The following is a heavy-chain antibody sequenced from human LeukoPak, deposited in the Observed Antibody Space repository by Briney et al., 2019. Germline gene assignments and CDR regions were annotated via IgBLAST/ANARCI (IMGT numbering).Heavy chain of an antibody. CDR1: GYTFTSYG. CDR2: INANNGNT. J-gene: IGHJ4*02. D-gene: IGHD6-6*01. V-gene: IGHV1-18*01. CDR3: ARVAVPSSSVVLLGY. Sequence: ASVKVSCKASGYTFTSYGISWVRQAPGQGLEWMGWINANNGNTNYAQKLQGRVTVTTDTSTSTAYMELRSLRSDDTSVYYCARVAVPSSSVVLLGYWGQGTLVTVSS.